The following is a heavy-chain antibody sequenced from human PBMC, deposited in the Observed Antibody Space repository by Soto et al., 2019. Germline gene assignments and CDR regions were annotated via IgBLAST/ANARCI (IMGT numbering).Heavy chain of an antibody. CDR1: GLTFSVSA. D-gene: IGHD1-20*01. CDR3: PTVHNTSRSFSF. CDR2: TGLSGRTT. V-gene: IGHV3-23*01. J-gene: IGHJ4*02. Sequence: EVQLLESGGGLVQPGGSLRLSCVASGLTFSVSAMPWVRQAPGKGLEWVSTTGLSGRTTYYGDSVKGRITVSRDKSKNTLDPQMSSLRAEDTAVYYCPTVHNTSRSFSFGGRGTLVTVSS.